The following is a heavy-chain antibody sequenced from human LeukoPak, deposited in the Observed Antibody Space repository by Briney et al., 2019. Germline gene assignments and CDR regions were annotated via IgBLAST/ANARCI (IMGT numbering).Heavy chain of an antibody. CDR2: ISYDGSDK. Sequence: GGSLRLSCAASGFTFNSHDMHWIRQAPGKGLEGVTIISYDGSDKYYADSVKGRFTISRDNTKNSLYLQMNSLRAEDTAVYYCAKQWVPLWSPFDYWGQGTLVTVSS. CDR3: AKQWVPLWSPFDY. J-gene: IGHJ4*02. CDR1: GFTFNSHD. V-gene: IGHV3-30-3*01. D-gene: IGHD1-26*01.